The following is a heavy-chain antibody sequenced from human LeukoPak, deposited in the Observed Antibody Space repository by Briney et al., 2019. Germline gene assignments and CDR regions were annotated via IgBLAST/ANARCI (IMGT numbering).Heavy chain of an antibody. CDR3: ARRALYGSGRYYYYYYMDV. Sequence: SETLSLTCAVYGGSFSGYYWSWIRQPPGKGLEWIGEINHSGSTNYNPSLKSRVTISVDTSKNQFSLKLSSVTAADTAVYYCARRALYGSGRYYYYYYMDVWGKGTTVTVSS. J-gene: IGHJ6*03. CDR2: INHSGST. D-gene: IGHD3-10*01. V-gene: IGHV4-34*01. CDR1: GGSFSGYY.